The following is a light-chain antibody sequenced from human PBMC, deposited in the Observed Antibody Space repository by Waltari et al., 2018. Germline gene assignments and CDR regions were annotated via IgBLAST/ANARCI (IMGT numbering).Light chain of an antibody. V-gene: IGKV1-5*03. Sequence: DIQMTQSPSTLSASVGDRVTITCRASQSISSWLAWDQQKPGKAPKLLIYRASTLESGVPSRFSGSGSGTDFTLTISSLQPEDVAVYYCQQYYATPPWTFGQGTKVEIK. J-gene: IGKJ1*01. CDR2: RAS. CDR3: QQYYATPPWT. CDR1: QSISSW.